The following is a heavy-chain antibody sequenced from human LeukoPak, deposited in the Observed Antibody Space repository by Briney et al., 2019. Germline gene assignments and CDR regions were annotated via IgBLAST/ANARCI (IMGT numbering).Heavy chain of an antibody. V-gene: IGHV3-30*18. J-gene: IGHJ4*02. CDR1: GFTFSSYG. Sequence: GGSLRLSCAASGFTFSSYGMHWVRQAPGKGLEWVAVISYDGSNKYYADSVKGRFTISRDNSKNTLYLQMNSLRAEDTAVYYCAKDLRGYYDSSGYLSLDYWGQGTLVTVSS. CDR3: AKDLRGYYDSSGYLSLDY. CDR2: ISYDGSNK. D-gene: IGHD3-22*01.